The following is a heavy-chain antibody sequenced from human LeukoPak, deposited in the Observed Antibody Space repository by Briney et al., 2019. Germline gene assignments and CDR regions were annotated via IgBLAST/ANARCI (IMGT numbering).Heavy chain of an antibody. CDR3: AKEDYGSGSFDY. D-gene: IGHD3-10*01. J-gene: IGHJ4*02. V-gene: IGHV3-30*18. CDR2: ISYDGSNK. CDR1: GFTFSGYG. Sequence: GRSLRLSCAASGFTFSGYGMHWVRQAPGKGLEWVAVISYDGSNKYYADSVKGRFTISRDNSKNTLYLQMNSLRAEDTAVYYCAKEDYGSGSFDYWGQGTLVTVSS.